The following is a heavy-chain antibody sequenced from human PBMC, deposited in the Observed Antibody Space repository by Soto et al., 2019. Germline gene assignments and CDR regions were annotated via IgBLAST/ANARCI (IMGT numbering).Heavy chain of an antibody. Sequence: EVQLVESGGGLVKPGGSLRLSCAASGFTFSSYSMNWVRQAPGKGLEWVSSISSSSSYIYYADSVKGRFTTSRDNANNSLYLQMNSLRAEDTAVYYCARGYCSGGSCYSGAFDIWGQGTMVTVSS. CDR3: ARGYCSGGSCYSGAFDI. J-gene: IGHJ3*02. CDR1: GFTFSSYS. D-gene: IGHD2-15*01. CDR2: ISSSSSYI. V-gene: IGHV3-21*01.